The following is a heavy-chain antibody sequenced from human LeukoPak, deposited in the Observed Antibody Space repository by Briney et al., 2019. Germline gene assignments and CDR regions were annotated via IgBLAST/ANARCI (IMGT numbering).Heavy chain of an antibody. J-gene: IGHJ4*02. Sequence: GGSLRLSCAASGFTFSSYEMNWVRQAPGKGLEWVSYISSSGSTIYYADSVKGRFTISRDNAKNSLYLQMNSLRAEDTAVYYCARDQGGSGYDCDYWGQGTLVTVSS. D-gene: IGHD5-12*01. CDR3: ARDQGGSGYDCDY. V-gene: IGHV3-48*03. CDR1: GFTFSSYE. CDR2: ISSSGSTI.